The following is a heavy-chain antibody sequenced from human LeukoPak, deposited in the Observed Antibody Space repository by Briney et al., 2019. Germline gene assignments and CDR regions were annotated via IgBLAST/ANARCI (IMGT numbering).Heavy chain of an antibody. CDR3: ARAGCSGGSCSLGFDY. J-gene: IGHJ4*02. CDR1: GFTFTSYA. V-gene: IGHV1-3*03. D-gene: IGHD2-15*01. Sequence: GGSLRLSCAASGFTFTSYAMHWVRQAPGQRLEWMGWINAGNGNTKYSQEFQGRVTITRDTSASTAYMELSSLRSEDMAVYYCARAGCSGGSCSLGFDYWGQGTLVTVSS. CDR2: INAGNGNT.